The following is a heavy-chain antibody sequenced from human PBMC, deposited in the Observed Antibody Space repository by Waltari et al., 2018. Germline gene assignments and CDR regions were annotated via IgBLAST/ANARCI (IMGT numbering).Heavy chain of an antibody. V-gene: IGHV1-2*06. CDR1: GYTFTGYY. J-gene: IGHJ4*02. CDR3: ASGLNYDYIWGSYRYTRLDDY. Sequence: QVQLVQSGAEVKKPGASVKVSCKASGYTFTGYYMHWVRQAPGPGLEWMGRINPNSGGTNYAQKFQGRATMTRDTSISTAYMELSRLRSDDTAVYYCASGLNYDYIWGSYRYTRLDDYWGQGTLVTVSS. CDR2: INPNSGGT. D-gene: IGHD3-16*02.